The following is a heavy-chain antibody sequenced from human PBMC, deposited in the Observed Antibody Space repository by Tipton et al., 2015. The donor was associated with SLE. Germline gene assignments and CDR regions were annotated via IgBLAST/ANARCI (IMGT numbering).Heavy chain of an antibody. CDR3: AKVAYFDWLWAFDY. Sequence: SLRLSCAASEFTFSIYAMHWVRQAPGKGLEWVAVISYDGSDKYYADSVKGRFTISRDNSKNTLYLQMNSLRAEDTALYYCAKVAYFDWLWAFDYWGQGTPVTVSS. D-gene: IGHD3-9*01. J-gene: IGHJ4*02. CDR1: EFTFSIYA. CDR2: ISYDGSDK. V-gene: IGHV3-30*04.